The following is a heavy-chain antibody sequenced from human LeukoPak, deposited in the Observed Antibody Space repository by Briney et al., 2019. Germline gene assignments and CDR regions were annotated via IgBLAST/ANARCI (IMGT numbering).Heavy chain of an antibody. CDR2: IYHSETT. D-gene: IGHD1-26*01. Sequence: PSETLSLTCAVSGDSISSYSWWNWVRQPPGKGLEWIGEIYHSETTNYNPSLKSRVTMSLDKSKKQFSLKLSSVTAADTAVYYCARSPSGSSSRWFDAWGQGTLVTVSS. J-gene: IGHJ5*02. CDR3: ARSPSGSSSRWFDA. CDR1: GDSISSYSW. V-gene: IGHV4-4*02.